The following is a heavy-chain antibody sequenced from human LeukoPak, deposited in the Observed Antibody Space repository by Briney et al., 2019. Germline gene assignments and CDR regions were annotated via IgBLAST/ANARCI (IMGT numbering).Heavy chain of an antibody. CDR1: GFTFSTYA. CDR2: IRNDGSIQ. CDR3: ARGDCSGDCYHPLYY. V-gene: IGHV3-30*02. D-gene: IGHD2-21*02. J-gene: IGHJ4*02. Sequence: PGGSLRPSCAASGFTFSTYAMHWVRQAPGQGLDWVAFIRNDGSIQYYADSVKGRFTISRDNSKSTLYLQMNSLRTEDTAMYYCARGDCSGDCYHPLYYWGQGSLVTVSS.